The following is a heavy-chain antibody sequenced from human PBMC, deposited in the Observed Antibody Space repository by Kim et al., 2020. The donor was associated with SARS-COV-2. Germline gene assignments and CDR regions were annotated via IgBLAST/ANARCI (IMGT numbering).Heavy chain of an antibody. CDR2: INTNTGNP. Sequence: ASVKVSCKASGYTFTSYAMKWVRQAPGQGLEWMGWINTNTGNPTYAQGFTGRFVFSLDTSVSTAYLQISSLKAEEPAVYYCARGPNPLPAYYDFWSGYSVALGGYFDLCGRGPLLTVSS. CDR3: ARGPNPLPAYYDFWSGYSVALGGYFDL. D-gene: IGHD3-3*01. J-gene: IGHJ2*01. CDR1: GYTFTSYA. V-gene: IGHV7-4-1*02.